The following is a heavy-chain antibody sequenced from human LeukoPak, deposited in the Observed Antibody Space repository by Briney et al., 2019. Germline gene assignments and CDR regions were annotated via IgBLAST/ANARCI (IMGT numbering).Heavy chain of an antibody. CDR2: IYYSGST. J-gene: IGHJ4*02. CDR3: ARDVGCKYYYPY. CDR1: VGSLIPSSYY. V-gene: IGHV4-39*07. Sequence: SETLSLTCTVSVGSLIPSSYYWGWIRQPPGMGLEWIGNIYYSGSTYYNPSLKSRVTISVDTSKNQFSLTLSSVTAADTAVYYCARDVGCKYYYPYWYQGTLVTVSS. D-gene: IGHD3-10*01.